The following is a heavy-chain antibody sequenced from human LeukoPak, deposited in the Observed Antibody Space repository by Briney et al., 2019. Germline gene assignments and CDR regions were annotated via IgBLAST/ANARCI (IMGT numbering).Heavy chain of an antibody. Sequence: SETLSLTCTVSGGSISSYYWSWIRQPPGKGLEWIGYIYYSGSTNYNPSLKSRVTISVDTSKNQFSLKLSSVTAADTAVYYCATTLRGYYFDYWGQGTLATVSS. J-gene: IGHJ4*02. CDR2: IYYSGST. CDR3: ATTLRGYYFDY. CDR1: GGSISSYY. V-gene: IGHV4-59*01. D-gene: IGHD3-10*01.